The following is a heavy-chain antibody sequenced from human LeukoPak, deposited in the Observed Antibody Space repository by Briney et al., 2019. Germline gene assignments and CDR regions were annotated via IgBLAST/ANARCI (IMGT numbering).Heavy chain of an antibody. CDR2: LSSSGST. Sequence: SETLSLTCTVSGSSVSGLYWSWIRQPPGKRLEWIGHLSSSGSTKYNPSLKSRVTMSVDASTNHFSLKVNSVTAADTAVYYCARLLRTGNTGYYYDPWGQGTLVTVSS. D-gene: IGHD3-3*01. CDR1: GSSVSGLY. J-gene: IGHJ5*02. V-gene: IGHV4-59*08. CDR3: ARLLRTGNTGYYYDP.